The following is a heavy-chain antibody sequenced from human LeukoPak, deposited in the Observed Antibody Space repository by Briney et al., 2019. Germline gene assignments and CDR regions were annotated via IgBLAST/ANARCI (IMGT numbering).Heavy chain of an antibody. CDR2: ISSSSSII. CDR3: ARGRGAAAGTRIFDY. V-gene: IGHV3-48*02. J-gene: IGHJ4*02. D-gene: IGHD6-13*01. CDR1: GFTFSSYA. Sequence: PGGSLRLSCAASGFTFSSYAMSWVRQAPGKGLEWISYISSSSSIIYYADSVKGRFTISRDNAQQSLYLQMNSLRDEDTAVYYCARGRGAAAGTRIFDYWGQGTLVTVSS.